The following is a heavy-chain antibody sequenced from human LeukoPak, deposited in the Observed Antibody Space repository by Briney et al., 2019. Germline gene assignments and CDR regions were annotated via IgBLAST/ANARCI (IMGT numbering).Heavy chain of an antibody. V-gene: IGHV1-69*10. D-gene: IGHD6-25*01. CDR3: ASSSFVSGYDDY. CDR2: IIPILGIA. CDR1: GYTFTGYY. Sequence: SVKVSCKASGYTFTGYYMHWVRQAPGQGLEWMGWIIPILGIANYAQKFQGRVTITADKSTSTAYMELSSLRSEDTAVYYCASSSFVSGYDDYWGQGTLVTVSS. J-gene: IGHJ4*02.